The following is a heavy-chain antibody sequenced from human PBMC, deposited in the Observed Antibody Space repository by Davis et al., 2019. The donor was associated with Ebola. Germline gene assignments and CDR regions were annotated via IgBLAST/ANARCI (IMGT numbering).Heavy chain of an antibody. J-gene: IGHJ4*02. V-gene: IGHV3-15*01. CDR1: GFTFTNAC. CDR2: IKGETDGGTT. Sequence: GESLKISCAASGFTFTNACMSWVRQAPAKGLELVGRIKGETDGGTTEYAAPVKGRFTISRDGSKNTLFLQMNNLKTADTAMYDCATETRDSSGYFQFDYWGQGTLVTVSS. D-gene: IGHD3-22*01. CDR3: ATETRDSSGYFQFDY.